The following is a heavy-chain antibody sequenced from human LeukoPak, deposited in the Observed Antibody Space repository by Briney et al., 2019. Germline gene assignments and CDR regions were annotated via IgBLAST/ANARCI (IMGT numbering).Heavy chain of an antibody. V-gene: IGHV3-21*01. CDR2: IGSSSSYI. Sequence: GGSLRLFCAASGFTFSSYSMNWVRQAPGKGLEWVSSIGSSSSYIYYADSVKGRFTISRDNAKNSLYLQMNSLRAEDTAVYYCARAWYSSSAPPGYWGQGTLVTVSS. CDR1: GFTFSSYS. J-gene: IGHJ4*02. D-gene: IGHD6-13*01. CDR3: ARAWYSSSAPPGY.